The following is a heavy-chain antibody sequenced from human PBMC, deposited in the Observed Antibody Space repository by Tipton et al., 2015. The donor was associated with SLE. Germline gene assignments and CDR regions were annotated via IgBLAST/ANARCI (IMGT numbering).Heavy chain of an antibody. J-gene: IGHJ3*02. CDR2: IYYSGST. Sequence: TLSLTCTVSGGSISSDSYSWSWIRQPAGKGLEWIGYIYYSGSTNYNPSLKSRVTISVDTSKNQFSLKLSSVTAADTAVYYCARQYGRGAFDIWGQGTMVTVSS. CDR3: ARQYGRGAFDI. V-gene: IGHV4-61*09. D-gene: IGHD1-26*01. CDR1: GGSISSDSYS.